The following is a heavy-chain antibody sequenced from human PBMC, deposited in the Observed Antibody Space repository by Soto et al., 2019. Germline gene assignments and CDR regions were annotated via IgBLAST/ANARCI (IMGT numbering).Heavy chain of an antibody. V-gene: IGHV2-5*02. CDR3: ARNLGKNPPDY. D-gene: IGHD1-26*01. CDR2: IYWDNDK. Sequence: QITLKESGPTLVKPTETLTLTCTFSGFSLSTRGVGVGWIRQSPGKALEWLALIYWDNDKRYSPSVESRVTIARDTSKNQVVFILTDMDPVDSGTYYCARNLGKNPPDYWGQGTPVTVS. J-gene: IGHJ4*02. CDR1: GFSLSTRGVG.